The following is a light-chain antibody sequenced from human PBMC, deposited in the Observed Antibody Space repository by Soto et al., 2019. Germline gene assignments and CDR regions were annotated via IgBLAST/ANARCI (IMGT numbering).Light chain of an antibody. CDR2: KAS. CDR3: QQYHGYSLT. CDR1: QTISSW. V-gene: IGKV1-5*03. J-gene: IGKJ1*01. Sequence: DIPMMQSPAPLSGPVGDRVTITCRASQTISSWLAWYQQKPGKAPKLLIYKASTLKSGVPSRFSGSGSGTEFTLTISGLQPDEFATYYRQQYHGYSLTFGQGTKVDI.